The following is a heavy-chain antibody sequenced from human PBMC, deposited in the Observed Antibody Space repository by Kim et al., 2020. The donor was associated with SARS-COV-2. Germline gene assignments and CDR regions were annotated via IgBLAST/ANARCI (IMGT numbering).Heavy chain of an antibody. D-gene: IGHD3-9*01. J-gene: IGHJ4*02. Sequence: GGSLRLSCAASGFTFSNYWMSWVRQAPGKGLEWVANIKQDGSEKYYVDSVKGRFTISRDNAKNSLYLQMNSLRAEDTAVYYCARDWALNTINFDWLFTATNNFDYWGQGTLVTVSS. CDR3: ARDWALNTINFDWLFTATNNFDY. CDR1: GFTFSNYW. CDR2: IKQDGSEK. V-gene: IGHV3-7*01.